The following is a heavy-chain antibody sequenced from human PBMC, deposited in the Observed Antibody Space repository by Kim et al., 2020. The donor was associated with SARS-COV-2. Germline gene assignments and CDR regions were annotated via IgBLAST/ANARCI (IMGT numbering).Heavy chain of an antibody. V-gene: IGHV3-53*01. D-gene: IGHD2-15*01. CDR3: AREGRAARYGMDV. Sequence: GGSLRHSCAASGFTVSSNYMSWVRQAPGKGLEWVSVIYSGGSTYYADSVKGRFTISRDNSKNTLYLQMNSLRAEDTAVYYCAREGRAARYGMDVWGQGTTVTVSS. CDR1: GFTVSSNY. J-gene: IGHJ6*02. CDR2: IYSGGST.